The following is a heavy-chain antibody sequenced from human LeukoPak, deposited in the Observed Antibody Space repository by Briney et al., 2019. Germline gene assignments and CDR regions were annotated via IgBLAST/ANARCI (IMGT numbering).Heavy chain of an antibody. CDR3: VRDLILVRTPRDDFDH. V-gene: IGHV3-74*01. D-gene: IGHD1-26*01. CDR1: GFTFSNYW. Sequence: GGSLRLSCAASGFTFSNYWMHWVRQAPGKGLEWVSRINERATIISYADSVKGRFTISRENARNTLYLQMNSLTAEDTAVYYCVRDLILVRTPRDDFDHWGQGTLVTVSS. J-gene: IGHJ4*02. CDR2: INERATII.